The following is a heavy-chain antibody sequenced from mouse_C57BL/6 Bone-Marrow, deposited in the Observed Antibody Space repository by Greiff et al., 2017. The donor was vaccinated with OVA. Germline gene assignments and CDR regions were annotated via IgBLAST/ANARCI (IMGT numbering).Heavy chain of an antibody. Sequence: VQLQQSGPELVKPGASVKISCKASGYTFTDYYMNWVKQSHGKSLEWIGDINPNNGGTSYNQKFKGKATLTVDKSSSTAYMELRSLTSEDSAVYYCARDDYGSRETWFAYWGQGTLVTVSA. J-gene: IGHJ3*01. CDR1: GYTFTDYY. D-gene: IGHD1-1*01. V-gene: IGHV1-26*01. CDR2: INPNNGGT. CDR3: ARDDYGSRETWFAY.